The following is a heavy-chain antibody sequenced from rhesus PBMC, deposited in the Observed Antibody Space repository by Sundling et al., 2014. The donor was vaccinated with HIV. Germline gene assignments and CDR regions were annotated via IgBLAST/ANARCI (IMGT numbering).Heavy chain of an antibody. CDR2: ISGSSGGT. V-gene: IGHV4-165*01. CDR1: GGSISSYY. D-gene: IGHD3-3*01. CDR3: ARKGPWTGYYSFDY. J-gene: IGHJ4*01. Sequence: QVQLQESGPGVVKPSETLSLTCAVSGGSISSYYWSWIRQPPGKGLEWIGYISGSSGGTDYNPSLKSRVTISKDTSTNQISLKLASVTAADTAVYWCARKGPWTGYYSFDYWGQGVLVTVSS.